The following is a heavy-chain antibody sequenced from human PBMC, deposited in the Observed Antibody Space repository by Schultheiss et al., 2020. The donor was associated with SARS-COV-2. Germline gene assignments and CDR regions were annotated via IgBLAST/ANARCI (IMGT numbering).Heavy chain of an antibody. D-gene: IGHD6-19*01. CDR1: GGSFSGYY. CDR3: ARGGGSGWAPFDY. J-gene: IGHJ4*02. CDR2: INHSGST. Sequence: SETLSLSCAVYGGSFSGYYWSWIRQPPGKGLEWIGEINHSGSTNYNPSLKSRVTISVDTSKNQFSLKLSSVTAADTAVYYCARGGGSGWAPFDYWGQGTLVTVSS. V-gene: IGHV4-34*01.